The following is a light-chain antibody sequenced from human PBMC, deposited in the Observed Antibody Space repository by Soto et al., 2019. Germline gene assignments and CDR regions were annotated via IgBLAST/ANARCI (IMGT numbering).Light chain of an antibody. J-gene: IGLJ1*01. CDR3: AAWHDSLNGHNV. CDR1: SSRIGSNT. Sequence: QRVTIACSGSSSRIGSNTVNCYQQLPGTAPKLLIYSNNQRPSGVPDRFSGSKSGTSASLAISGLQSEDEADYYCAAWHDSLNGHNVFGTGTKVAVL. V-gene: IGLV1-44*01. CDR2: SNN.